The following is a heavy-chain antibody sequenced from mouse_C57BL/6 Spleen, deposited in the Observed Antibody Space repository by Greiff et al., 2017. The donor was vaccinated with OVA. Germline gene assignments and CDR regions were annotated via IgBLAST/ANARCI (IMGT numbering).Heavy chain of an antibody. CDR3: ARWLLREYAMDY. Sequence: EVKLVESGGGLVKPGGSLKLSCAASGFTFSSYAMSWVRQTPEKRLEWVATISDGGSYTYYPDNVKGRFTISRDNAKNNLYLQMSHLKSEDTAMYYCARWLLREYAMDYWGQGTSVTVSS. V-gene: IGHV5-4*03. CDR1: GFTFSSYA. CDR2: ISDGGSYT. D-gene: IGHD2-3*01. J-gene: IGHJ4*01.